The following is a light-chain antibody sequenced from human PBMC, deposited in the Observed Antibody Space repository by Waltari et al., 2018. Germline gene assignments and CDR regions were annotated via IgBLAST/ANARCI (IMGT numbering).Light chain of an antibody. V-gene: IGLV2-14*02. CDR3: ATWDDSLSGRV. CDR2: DVS. J-gene: IGLJ3*02. CDR1: SSDIGRYDI. Sequence: QSALTQPASVSGSPGQSVTISCTGASSDIGRYDIVSWYQQHPGNAPKLIICDVSKRPSGVPDRFSASKSGTSASLVISGLQSEDEADYFCATWDDSLSGRVFGGGTKVTVL.